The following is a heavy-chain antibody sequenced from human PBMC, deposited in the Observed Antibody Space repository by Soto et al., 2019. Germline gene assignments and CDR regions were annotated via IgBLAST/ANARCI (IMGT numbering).Heavy chain of an antibody. CDR3: ARESEDLTSNFDY. CDR1: GFTFTGYS. V-gene: IGHV3-21*06. CDR2: ISSTTNYI. Sequence: GGSLRLSCAASGFTFTGYSMNWVRQAPGKGLEWVSSISSTTNYIYYGDSMKGRFTISRDNAKNSLYLEMNSLRAEDTAVYYCARESEDLTSNFDYWGQGTLVTVS. J-gene: IGHJ4*02.